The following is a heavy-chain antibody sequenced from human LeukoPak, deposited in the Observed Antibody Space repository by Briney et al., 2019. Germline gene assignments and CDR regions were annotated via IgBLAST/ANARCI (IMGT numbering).Heavy chain of an antibody. J-gene: IGHJ6*03. V-gene: IGHV3-23*01. CDR1: GFTFSSYA. CDR3: AKQDGSSWTYYYYYMDV. D-gene: IGHD6-13*01. Sequence: GGSLRLSCVVSGFTFSSYAMSWVRQAPGKGLEWVSAISGSGGSTYYADSVKGRFTISRDNSKNTLYLQMNSLRAEDTAVYYCAKQDGSSWTYYYYYMDVWGKGTTVTVSS. CDR2: ISGSGGST.